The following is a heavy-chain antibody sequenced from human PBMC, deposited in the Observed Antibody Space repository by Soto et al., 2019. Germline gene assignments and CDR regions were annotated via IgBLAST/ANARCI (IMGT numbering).Heavy chain of an antibody. Sequence: SETLSLTCTVSGTSISSSDYYWGWIRQPPGKGLEWITSIYYTGMTYYNPSLKSRVTISVDRSKNQLSLKLSFVTAADTAVFYFARGGLSRSGGYSGLESWGKGTLDPVS. J-gene: IGHJ5*02. CDR3: ARGGLSRSGGYSGLES. D-gene: IGHD2-15*01. CDR2: IYYTGMT. CDR1: GTSISSSDYY. V-gene: IGHV4-39*01.